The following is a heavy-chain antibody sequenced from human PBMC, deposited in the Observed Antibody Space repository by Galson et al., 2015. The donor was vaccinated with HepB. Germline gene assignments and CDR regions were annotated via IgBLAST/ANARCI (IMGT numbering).Heavy chain of an antibody. CDR3: ARDYGGNSGWFDP. CDR2: MNPNSGST. CDR1: GYTFTSYD. Sequence: SVKVSCKASGYTFTSYDINWVRQATGQGLEWMGWMNPNSGSTGYAQKFQDRVTMTRSTSISTAYMELSSLTSEDTAVYYCARDYGGNSGWFDPWGQGTLVTVSS. J-gene: IGHJ5*02. V-gene: IGHV1-8*01. D-gene: IGHD4-23*01.